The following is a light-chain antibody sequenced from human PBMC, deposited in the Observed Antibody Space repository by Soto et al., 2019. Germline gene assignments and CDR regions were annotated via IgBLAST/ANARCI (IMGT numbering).Light chain of an antibody. CDR1: QSVNRN. J-gene: IGKJ4*01. Sequence: EIVMTQSPATLSVSPGERATLPGRASQSVNRNLAWYQQKPGQAPRLLIYGASTRATGLPARFSGSGSETEFTLTISSLQSEDFAVYYCQQYNTWPLTFGGGNKVEIK. V-gene: IGKV3-15*01. CDR2: GAS. CDR3: QQYNTWPLT.